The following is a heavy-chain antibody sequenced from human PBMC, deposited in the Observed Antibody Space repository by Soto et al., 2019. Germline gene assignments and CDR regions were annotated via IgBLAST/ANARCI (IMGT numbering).Heavy chain of an antibody. CDR2: IYFRGST. CDR1: DGSISSHC. D-gene: IGHD3-9*01. V-gene: IGHV4-59*08. J-gene: IGHJ5*02. CDR3: ARVSFDHFVHWFDP. Sequence: SQTLSLTCTVSDGSISSHCWSWIRQPPGKGLEWIGYIYFRGSTNYNPSLKSRITINPDTSKNQFSLLLNSVTPEDTAVYYCARVSFDHFVHWFDPWGQGTLVTVS.